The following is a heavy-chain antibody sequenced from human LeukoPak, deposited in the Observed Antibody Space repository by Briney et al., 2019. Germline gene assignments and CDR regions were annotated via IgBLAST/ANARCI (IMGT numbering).Heavy chain of an antibody. CDR1: GFTFSRAW. V-gene: IGHV3-15*01. J-gene: IGHJ4*02. Sequence: GGSLRLSCAASGFTFSRAWMSWVRQAPRRGLEWLGRVKARTDGGTTDYVAPLKGRFTISRDDSNDPLYLQLNSLNSDDTAVYYCANIFGGNSHRSDYWGQGTLVTVSS. D-gene: IGHD4-23*01. CDR2: VKARTDGGTT. CDR3: ANIFGGNSHRSDY.